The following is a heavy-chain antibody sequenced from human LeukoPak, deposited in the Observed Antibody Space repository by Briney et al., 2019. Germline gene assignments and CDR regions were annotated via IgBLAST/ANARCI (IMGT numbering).Heavy chain of an antibody. CDR2: INPSGGST. Sequence: ASVKVSCKASGYTFTSYYMHWVRQAPGQGLEWMGIINPSGGSTSYAQKFQGRVTMTRDMSTSTVYMELSSLRSEDTAVYYCARVYAFGAFDIWGQGTMVTVSS. V-gene: IGHV1-46*01. D-gene: IGHD3-3*01. CDR3: ARVYAFGAFDI. J-gene: IGHJ3*02. CDR1: GYTFTSYY.